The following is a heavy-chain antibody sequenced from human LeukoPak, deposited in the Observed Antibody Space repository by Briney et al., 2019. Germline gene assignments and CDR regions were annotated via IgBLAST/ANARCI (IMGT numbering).Heavy chain of an antibody. CDR2: IYPILGIA. D-gene: IGHD1-26*01. CDR1: GGTFSSYA. J-gene: IGHJ4*02. V-gene: IGHV1-69*04. CDR3: ASLATYSGSCSSSAADY. Sequence: SLNVSCKASGGTFSSYASSWVRQAPGQGLEWMGRIYPILGIANYAQKFQGRVTITADKSTSTAYMELSSLRSEDTAVYYCASLATYSGSCSSSAADYWGQGTLVTVFS.